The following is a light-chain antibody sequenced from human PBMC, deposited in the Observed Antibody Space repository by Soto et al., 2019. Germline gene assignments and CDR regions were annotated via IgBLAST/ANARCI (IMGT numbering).Light chain of an antibody. CDR2: DAS. CDR3: QQRNRWPTVT. J-gene: IGKJ5*01. CDR1: QSVRTY. Sequence: EIVLTQSPFTLSLSPGESVTLSCRASQSVRTYLAWYQVKPGQAPKLLIYDASSMASGVPARFSSSGAGTDFSLTSSSLVPQDFDSYYCQQRNRWPTVTFGQGTRVEIK. V-gene: IGKV3D-11*02.